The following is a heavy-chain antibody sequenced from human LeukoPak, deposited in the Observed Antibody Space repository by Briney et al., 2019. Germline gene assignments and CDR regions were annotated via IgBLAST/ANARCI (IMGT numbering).Heavy chain of an antibody. D-gene: IGHD5-24*01. J-gene: IGHJ4*02. V-gene: IGHV4-59*12. Sequence: SETLSLTCFVSGGSISSYYWSWIRQPPGKGLEWIAYISYSGNTNYNPSLKSRVTLSLDTSNNQFSLKLTSVTVADTAVYYCARDDLDGYIDYWGQGTLVTVSS. CDR2: ISYSGNT. CDR3: ARDDLDGYIDY. CDR1: GGSISSYY.